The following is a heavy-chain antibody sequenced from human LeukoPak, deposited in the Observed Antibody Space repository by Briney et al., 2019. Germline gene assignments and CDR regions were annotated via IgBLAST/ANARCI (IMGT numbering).Heavy chain of an antibody. CDR3: ARLKRYCSGGSCYQAFDI. J-gene: IGHJ3*02. CDR2: MNPNSGNT. V-gene: IGHV1-8*01. D-gene: IGHD2-15*01. CDR1: GYTFTSYD. Sequence: ASVKVSCKASGYTFTSYDINWVRQATGQGLEWMGWMNPNSGNTGYAQKFQGRVTMTRNTSISTAYMELSSLRSEDTVVYYCARLKRYCSGGSCYQAFDIWGQGTMVTVSS.